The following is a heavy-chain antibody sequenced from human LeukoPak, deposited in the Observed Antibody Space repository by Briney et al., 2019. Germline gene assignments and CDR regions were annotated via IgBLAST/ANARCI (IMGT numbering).Heavy chain of an antibody. J-gene: IGHJ4*02. CDR2: INPETGGT. Sequence: ASVKVSCKAFGYTFTGYYMHWVRQAPGQGLEWMGWINPETGGTSYAQKFQGRVTMTRDTSISTVNMELSRLTSDDTAVYYCARATAENDHWGQGTLVTVPS. CDR1: GYTFTGYY. CDR3: ARATAENDH. V-gene: IGHV1-2*02. D-gene: IGHD1-14*01.